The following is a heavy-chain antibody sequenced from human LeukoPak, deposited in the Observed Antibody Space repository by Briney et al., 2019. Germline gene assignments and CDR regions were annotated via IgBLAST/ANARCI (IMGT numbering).Heavy chain of an antibody. V-gene: IGHV4-34*01. CDR3: ARHGGPYTWYPYYYYYMDV. J-gene: IGHJ6*03. D-gene: IGHD6-13*01. Sequence: SETLSLTCAVYGSFSDHSWSWVPQPPGKGLEWIGEIDEKRRTSYSPSLTSRVTMSVDTSKNQFSLKLSSVTAADTAVYFCARHGGPYTWYPYYYYYMDVWGKGTSVTVSS. CDR2: IDEKRRT. CDR1: GSFSDHS.